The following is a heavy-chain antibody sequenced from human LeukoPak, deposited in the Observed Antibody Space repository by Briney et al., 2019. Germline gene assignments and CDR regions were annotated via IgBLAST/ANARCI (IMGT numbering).Heavy chain of an antibody. V-gene: IGHV3-23*01. CDR1: GFTFSNVA. J-gene: IGHJ4*02. Sequence: GGSLRLSCAASGFTFSNVAMSWVRQAPGMGLEWVSAIRSNGETAYNVASVKGRFSISRDKARQTVYLQMNSLRVEDTAIYYCAKARGLWLDSYLDYWGQGTLVTVSS. CDR3: AKARGLWLDSYLDY. D-gene: IGHD6-19*01. CDR2: IRSNGETA.